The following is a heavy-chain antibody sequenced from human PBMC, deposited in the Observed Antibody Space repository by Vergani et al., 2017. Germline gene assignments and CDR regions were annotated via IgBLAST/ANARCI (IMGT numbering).Heavy chain of an antibody. D-gene: IGHD2-8*01. CDR1: GFTLSSHA. Sequence: VQLEESGGGVVQPGGSLRLSCAGSGFTLSSHAMHWVRQAPGKGLEWVAFIWYDGSKEYYADSVKGRFTISRDNSKNTLYLQMNNLRAADTAVYYCARSGYCAHGVCYMTYCYYMDVWGKGTAVTVS. CDR2: IWYDGSKE. CDR3: ARSGYCAHGVCYMTYCYYMDV. J-gene: IGHJ6*03. V-gene: IGHV3-33*01.